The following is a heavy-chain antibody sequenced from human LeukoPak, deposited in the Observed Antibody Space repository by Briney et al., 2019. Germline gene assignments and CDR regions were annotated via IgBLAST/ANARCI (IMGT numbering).Heavy chain of an antibody. CDR1: GGSISSYY. V-gene: IGHV4-59*01. CDR3: ARTEHWMYSSSSEDAFDI. Sequence: PSETLSLTCTVSGGSISSYYWSWIRQPPGKGLEWIGYIYYSGSTNYNPSLKSRVTISVDTSKNQFSLRLSSVTAADTAVYYCARTEHWMYSSSSEDAFDIWGQGTMVTVSS. CDR2: IYYSGST. D-gene: IGHD6-6*01. J-gene: IGHJ3*02.